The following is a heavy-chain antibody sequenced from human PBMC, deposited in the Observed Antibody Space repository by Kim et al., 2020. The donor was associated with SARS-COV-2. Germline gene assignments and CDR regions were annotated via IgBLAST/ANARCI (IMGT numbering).Heavy chain of an antibody. Sequence: SETLSLTCAVYGGSFSGYYWSWIRQPPGKGLEWIGEINHSGSTNYNPSLKSRVTISVDTSKNQFSLKLSSVTAADTAGYYCASVYSSSSEGGGYYYYYG. CDR2: INHSGST. V-gene: IGHV4-34*01. J-gene: IGHJ6*01. CDR3: ASVYSSSSEGGGYYYYYG. CDR1: GGSFSGYY. D-gene: IGHD6-6*01.